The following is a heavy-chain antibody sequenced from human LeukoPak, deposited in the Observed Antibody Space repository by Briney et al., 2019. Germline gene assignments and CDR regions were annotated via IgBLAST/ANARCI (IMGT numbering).Heavy chain of an antibody. CDR2: ISSSSSYT. CDR1: GFTFSDYY. Sequence: PGGSLRLSCAASGFTFSDYYMSWIRQAPGKGLEWVSYISSSSSYTNYADFVKGRFTISRDNAKNSLYLQMNSLRAEDTAVYYCGRFVPFSSSWPYWYFDLWGRGTLVTVSS. V-gene: IGHV3-11*03. CDR3: GRFVPFSSSWPYWYFDL. D-gene: IGHD6-13*01. J-gene: IGHJ2*01.